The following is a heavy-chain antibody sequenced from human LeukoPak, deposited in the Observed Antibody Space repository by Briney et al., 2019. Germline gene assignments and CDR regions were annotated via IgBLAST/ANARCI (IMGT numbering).Heavy chain of an antibody. Sequence: GGSLRLSCAASGFTFDDYTMHWVRQAPGKGLEWVSLISWDGGSTYYADSVKGRFTISRDNSKNSLYLQMNSLRTEDTALYYCAKDHQAHSYDFWSGYRKGYFDYWGQGTLVTVSS. D-gene: IGHD3-3*01. V-gene: IGHV3-43*01. J-gene: IGHJ4*03. CDR2: ISWDGGST. CDR3: AKDHQAHSYDFWSGYRKGYFDY. CDR1: GFTFDDYT.